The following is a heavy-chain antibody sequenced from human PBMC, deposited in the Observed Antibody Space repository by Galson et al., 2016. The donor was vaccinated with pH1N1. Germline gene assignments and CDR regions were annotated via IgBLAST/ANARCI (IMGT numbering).Heavy chain of an antibody. D-gene: IGHD3-9*01. CDR2: INPNRGDS. CDR1: GYTFTSFY. Sequence: SVKVSCKASGYTFTSFYIHWVRQAPGQGLEWMGRINPNRGDSNFAQKFQGRVAMTSDTSISTAYMELSSLRSDDTAFYYCAKAGAVLRYFDWLFDAFDIWGQGTMVAVSS. J-gene: IGHJ3*02. CDR3: AKAGAVLRYFDWLFDAFDI. V-gene: IGHV1-2*06.